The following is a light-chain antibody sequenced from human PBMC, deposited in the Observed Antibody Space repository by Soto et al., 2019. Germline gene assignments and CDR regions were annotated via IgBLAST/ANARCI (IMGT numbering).Light chain of an antibody. CDR2: GAS. CDR3: QHYYNCPPIA. Sequence: IVMPQSPATLSLSPGERGTLSCRASQSVSSNLAWYQQKPGQAPRLLPYGASARATGIPARFSGSGSGTEFTPTISSLQSEDVAMSDGQHYYNCPPIACGQGTRLEIK. CDR1: QSVSSN. J-gene: IGKJ5*01. V-gene: IGKV3-15*01.